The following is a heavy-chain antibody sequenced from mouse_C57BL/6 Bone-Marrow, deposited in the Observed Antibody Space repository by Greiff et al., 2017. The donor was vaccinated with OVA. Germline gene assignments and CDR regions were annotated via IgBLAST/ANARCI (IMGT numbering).Heavy chain of an antibody. J-gene: IGHJ4*01. CDR2: ISNLAYSI. CDR3: ARLGYYGSSYFYAMDY. V-gene: IGHV5-15*01. D-gene: IGHD1-1*01. Sequence: EVKLMESGGGLVQPGGSLKLSCAASGFTFSDYGMAWVRQAPRKGPEWVAFISNLAYSIYYADTVTGRFTISRENAKNTLYLEMSGLRSEDTAMYYCARLGYYGSSYFYAMDYWGQGTSVTVSS. CDR1: GFTFSDYG.